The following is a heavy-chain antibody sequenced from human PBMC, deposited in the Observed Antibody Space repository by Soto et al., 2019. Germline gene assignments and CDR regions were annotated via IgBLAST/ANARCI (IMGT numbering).Heavy chain of an antibody. Sequence: ASVKVSCKASGYTFTSYDINWVRQATGQGLEWMGWMNPNSGNTGYAQKFQGRVTMTRNTSISTAYMELSSLRSEDTAVYYCARTYYDFWSGYYPPKYYYYYMDVWGKGTTVTVSS. D-gene: IGHD3-3*01. CDR1: GYTFTSYD. CDR3: ARTYYDFWSGYYPPKYYYYYMDV. J-gene: IGHJ6*03. CDR2: MNPNSGNT. V-gene: IGHV1-8*01.